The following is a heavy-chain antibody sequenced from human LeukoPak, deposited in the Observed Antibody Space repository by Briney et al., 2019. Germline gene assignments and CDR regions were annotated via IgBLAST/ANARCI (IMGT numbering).Heavy chain of an antibody. D-gene: IGHD4-17*01. CDR2: INHSGST. Sequence: SETLSLTCAVYGGSFSGYYWSWIRQPPGKGLEWIGEINHSGSTIYNPSLKSRVTISVDTSKNQFSLKLSSVTAADTAVYYCASRLTTVTTISSFDYWGQGTLVTVSS. CDR3: ASRLTTVTTISSFDY. J-gene: IGHJ4*02. CDR1: GGSFSGYY. V-gene: IGHV4-34*01.